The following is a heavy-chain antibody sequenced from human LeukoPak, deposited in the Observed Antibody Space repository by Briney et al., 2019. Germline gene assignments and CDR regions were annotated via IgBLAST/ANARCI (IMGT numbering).Heavy chain of an antibody. J-gene: IGHJ4*02. CDR2: INHSGST. V-gene: IGHV4-34*01. CDR3: ASQYDILTGPSFDY. Sequence: SETLSLTCAVYGGSFSGYYWSWIRQPPGKGLEWIGEINHSGSTNYNPSLKGRVTISVDTSKNQFSLKLSSVTAADTAVYYCASQYDILTGPSFDYWGQGTLVTVSS. CDR1: GGSFSGYY. D-gene: IGHD3-9*01.